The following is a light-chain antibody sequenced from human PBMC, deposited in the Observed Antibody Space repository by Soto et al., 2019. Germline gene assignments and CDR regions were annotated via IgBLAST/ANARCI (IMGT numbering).Light chain of an antibody. Sequence: QSALTQPPSASGSPGQSVIISCTGTSSDVGGYDYVSWYQQRPGKAPKLLIHEVTKRPSGVPDRFSGSKSGNTASLTVSGLQAEDEADYYCSSYAGRTLYVFGTGTKVTVL. V-gene: IGLV2-8*01. CDR3: SSYAGRTLYV. CDR1: SSDVGGYDY. J-gene: IGLJ1*01. CDR2: EVT.